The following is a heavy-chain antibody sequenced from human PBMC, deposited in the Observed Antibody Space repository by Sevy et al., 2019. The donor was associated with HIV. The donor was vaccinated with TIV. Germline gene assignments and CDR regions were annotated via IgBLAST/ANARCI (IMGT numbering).Heavy chain of an antibody. V-gene: IGHV3-74*01. CDR2: IDEYGRTT. CDR1: GFSFSSFW. Sequence: GGSLRLSCAASGFSFSSFWMHWVRQAPAQGLVWISRIDEYGRTTDYADAVKGRFTVYRDNARNTLYLQMDSLGVEDAAVYFCGRDVGGREGGWGQGTLVTVSS. CDR3: GRDVGGREGG. J-gene: IGHJ4*02. D-gene: IGHD3-16*01.